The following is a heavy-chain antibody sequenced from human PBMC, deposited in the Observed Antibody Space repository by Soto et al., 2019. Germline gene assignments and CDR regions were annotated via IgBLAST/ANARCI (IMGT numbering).Heavy chain of an antibody. V-gene: IGHV3-21*01. Sequence: EVQLVESGGGLVKPGGSLRLSCAASGFTFSSYSMNWVRQAPGKGLEWVSSISSSSSYIYYADSVKGRFPISRDNAKNSLQLHMNRLRAEDTAVYYWARTTYYSGSGSYGPWGQGTLVTVSS. J-gene: IGHJ5*02. CDR3: ARTTYYSGSGSYGP. D-gene: IGHD3-10*01. CDR1: GFTFSSYS. CDR2: ISSSSSYI.